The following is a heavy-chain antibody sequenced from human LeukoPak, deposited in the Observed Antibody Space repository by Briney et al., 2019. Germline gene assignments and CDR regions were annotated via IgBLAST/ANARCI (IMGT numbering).Heavy chain of an antibody. V-gene: IGHV3-23*01. CDR1: GFTFSSYG. Sequence: GGSLRLSCAASGFTFSSYGMSWVRQAARKGLEWVSGMSSSGGSTYYADSVKGRFTISRDNSKNTLYLQMNSLRAEDTAVYYCAKGRDMATYYFDYWGQGTLVTVSS. J-gene: IGHJ4*02. CDR2: MSSSGGST. CDR3: AKGRDMATYYFDY. D-gene: IGHD5-24*01.